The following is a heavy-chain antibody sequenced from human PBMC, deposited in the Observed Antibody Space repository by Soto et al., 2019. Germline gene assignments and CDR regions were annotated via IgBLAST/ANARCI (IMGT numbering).Heavy chain of an antibody. CDR1: GYSFSSYC. Sequence: PGESLKISCKGSGYSFSSYCIAWVRQMPGKGQEWMGIIYPGDSDTRYSPSFQGQVTISADKSISTAYLQWSSLKASDTAMYYCARLLYYYDSTDYPQAFDIWRQGTMVTVSS. CDR2: IYPGDSDT. D-gene: IGHD3-22*01. V-gene: IGHV5-51*01. J-gene: IGHJ3*02. CDR3: ARLLYYYDSTDYPQAFDI.